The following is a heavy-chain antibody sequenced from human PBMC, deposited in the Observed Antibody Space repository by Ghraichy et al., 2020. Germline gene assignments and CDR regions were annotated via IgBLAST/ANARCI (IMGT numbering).Heavy chain of an antibody. CDR2: ISGSGGST. Sequence: GGSLRLSCAASGFTFSSYAMSWVRQAPGKGLEWVSAISGSGGSTYYADSVKGRFTISRDNSKNTLYLQMNSLRAEDTAVYYCARRPRNLGYCSGGSCYSYAFDIWGQGTMVTVSS. CDR1: GFTFSSYA. V-gene: IGHV3-23*01. J-gene: IGHJ3*02. D-gene: IGHD2-15*01. CDR3: ARRPRNLGYCSGGSCYSYAFDI.